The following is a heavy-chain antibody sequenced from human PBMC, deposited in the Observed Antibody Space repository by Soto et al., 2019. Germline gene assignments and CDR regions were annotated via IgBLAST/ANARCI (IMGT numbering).Heavy chain of an antibody. CDR1: GYTFTSYG. V-gene: IGHV1-18*01. D-gene: IGHD3-3*01. CDR2: ISAYNGNT. CDR3: ARDGGRITIFGVVTPGVNWFDP. Sequence: ASVKVSCKASGYTFTSYGISWVRQAPGQGLEWMGWISAYNGNTNYAQKLQGRVTMTTDTSTSTAYMELRSLRSDDTAVYYCARDGGRITIFGVVTPGVNWFDPWGQGTLVTVS. J-gene: IGHJ5*02.